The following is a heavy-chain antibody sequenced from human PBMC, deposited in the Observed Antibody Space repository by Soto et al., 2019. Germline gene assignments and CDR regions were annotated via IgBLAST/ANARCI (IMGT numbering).Heavy chain of an antibody. Sequence: PGGSLRLSCAASGFTFSSYAMSWVRQAPGEGLEWVSAISGSGGSTYYADSVKGRFTISRDNSKNTLYLQMNSLRAEDTAVYYCARGSTWNGVVPAAIQYYYYGMDVWGQGTTVTVSS. CDR3: ARGSTWNGVVPAAIQYYYYGMDV. CDR1: GFTFSSYA. J-gene: IGHJ6*02. CDR2: ISGSGGST. V-gene: IGHV3-23*01. D-gene: IGHD2-2*02.